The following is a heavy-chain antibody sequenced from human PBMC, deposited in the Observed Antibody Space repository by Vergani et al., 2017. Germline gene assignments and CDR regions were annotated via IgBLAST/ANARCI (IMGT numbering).Heavy chain of an antibody. CDR3: ARDTVVGSDKWCDP. CDR2: ISYDGSNK. V-gene: IGHV3-30*04. J-gene: IGHJ5*02. Sequence: QVQLVESGGGVVQPGRSLRLSCAASGFTFSSYAMHWVRQAPGKGLEWVAVISYDGSNKYYADSVKGRFTLSRDNSKNTRYLQMNSLRAEDTAVYYCARDTVVGSDKWCDPWRQGIRVTGSS. D-gene: IGHD2-15*01. CDR1: GFTFSSYA.